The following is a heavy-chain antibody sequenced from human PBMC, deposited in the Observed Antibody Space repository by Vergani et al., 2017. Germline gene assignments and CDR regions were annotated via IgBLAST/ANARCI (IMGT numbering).Heavy chain of an antibody. V-gene: IGHV4-59*01. Sequence: QVPLPESGPGLVKPSETLSLTCPVSGGSISSYYWSWIRQPPGKGLEWIGYIYYSWSTNYNPSLKRRVTISVDTSKNQFSLKLSSVTAADTAVYYGARAGDDLTGYPYYYYYNGMDVWGQGTTVTVSS. CDR2: IYYSWST. CDR3: ARAGDDLTGYPYYYYYNGMDV. J-gene: IGHJ6*02. D-gene: IGHD3-9*01. CDR1: GGSISSYY.